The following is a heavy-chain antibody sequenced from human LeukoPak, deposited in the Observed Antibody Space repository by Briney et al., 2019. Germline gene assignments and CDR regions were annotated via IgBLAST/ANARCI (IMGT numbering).Heavy chain of an antibody. CDR3: ARADPDYGDWGVHY. CDR2: IIPIFGSP. CDR1: GGTFSSSA. D-gene: IGHD4-17*01. Sequence: SLKVSCKASGGTFSSSAISWVRQAPGQGLEWMGGIIPIFGSPNYAQTSQGRVTFTTDESTSTAYMELSSLRSEDTAAYYCARADPDYGDWGVHYWGQGSLVTVSS. J-gene: IGHJ4*02. V-gene: IGHV1-69*05.